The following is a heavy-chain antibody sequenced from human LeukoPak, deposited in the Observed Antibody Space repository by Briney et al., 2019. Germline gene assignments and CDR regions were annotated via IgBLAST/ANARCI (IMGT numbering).Heavy chain of an antibody. CDR2: IYTSGST. CDR1: GGSISSGSYY. Sequence: SETLSLTCTVSGGSISSGSYYWSWIRQPAGKGLEWIGRIYTSGSTNYNPSLKSRVTISVDTSKNQFSLKLSSVTAADTAVYYCASPYVWGSYHWGQGTLVTVSS. J-gene: IGHJ4*02. D-gene: IGHD3-16*02. V-gene: IGHV4-61*02. CDR3: ASPYVWGSYH.